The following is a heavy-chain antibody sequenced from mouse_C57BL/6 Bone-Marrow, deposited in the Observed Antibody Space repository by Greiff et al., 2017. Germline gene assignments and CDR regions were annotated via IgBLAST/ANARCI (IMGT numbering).Heavy chain of an antibody. CDR1: GFTFSSYA. V-gene: IGHV5-9-1*02. CDR3: TRVHYGSSYYAMDY. Sequence: EVKLVESGEGLVKPGGSLKLSCAASGFTFSSYAMSWVRPTPEKRLEWVAYISSGGDYIYYADTVKGRFTISRDNARNTLYLQMSSLKSEDTAMYYCTRVHYGSSYYAMDYWGQGTSVTVSS. J-gene: IGHJ4*01. D-gene: IGHD1-1*01. CDR2: ISSGGDYI.